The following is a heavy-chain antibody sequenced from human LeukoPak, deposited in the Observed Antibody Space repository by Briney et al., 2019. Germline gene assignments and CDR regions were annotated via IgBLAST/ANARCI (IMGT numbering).Heavy chain of an antibody. V-gene: IGHV3-30*18. D-gene: IGHD2-2*01. CDR3: AKDQVVVVPAGDYDWFDP. CDR2: ISYDGSNK. CDR1: GFTFSSYG. Sequence: PGGSLRLSCAASGFTFSSYGMHWVRQAPGKGLEWVAVISYDGSNKYYADSVKGRFTISRDNSKNTLYLQMNSLRAEDTAVYYCAKDQVVVVPAGDYDWFDPWGQGTLVTVSS. J-gene: IGHJ5*02.